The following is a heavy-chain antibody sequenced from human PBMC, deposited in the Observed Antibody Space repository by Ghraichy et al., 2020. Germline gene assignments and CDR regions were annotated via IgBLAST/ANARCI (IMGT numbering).Heavy chain of an antibody. J-gene: IGHJ4*02. V-gene: IGHV4-59*01. CDR3: ARERKYYDHLTGYYQGEHFDH. CDR2: INYRGTT. Sequence: SQTLSLTCSVSGDSISNYYWSWIRQPPGKGLEWIGYINYRGTTSSNPSLKSRVTISVATSKNQFSLQLDSVTAADTAVYYCARERKYYDHLTGYYQGEHFDHWGQGTLVTVSS. D-gene: IGHD3-9*01. CDR1: GDSISNYY.